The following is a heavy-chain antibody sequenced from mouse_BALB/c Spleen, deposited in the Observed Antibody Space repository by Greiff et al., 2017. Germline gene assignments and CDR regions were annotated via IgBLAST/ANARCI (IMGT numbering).Heavy chain of an antibody. D-gene: IGHD4-1*01. J-gene: IGHJ4*01. V-gene: IGHV5-9-4*01. CDR2: ISSGGSYT. Sequence: EVQGVESGGGLVKPGGSLKLSCAASGFTFSSYAMSWVRQSPEKRLEWVAEISSGGSYTYYPDTVTGRFTISRDNAKNTLYLEMSSLRSEDTAMYYCARDLTGPYAMDYWGQGTSVTVSS. CDR1: GFTFSSYA. CDR3: ARDLTGPYAMDY.